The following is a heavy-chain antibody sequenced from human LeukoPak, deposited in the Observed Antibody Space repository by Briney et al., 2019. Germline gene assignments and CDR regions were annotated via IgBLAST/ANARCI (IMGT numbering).Heavy chain of an antibody. CDR1: GFPLSSYA. CDR3: AKSHGYGLVDI. CDR2: IFYSGST. V-gene: IGHV4-38-2*01. D-gene: IGHD3-10*01. Sequence: AGGSLRLSCAASGFPLSSYAMSWIRQPPGKGLEWIGNIFYSGSTYYSPSLRSRVTISLDTSRNQFSLKLNSVTAADTAVYYCAKSHGYGLVDIWGQGTMVTVSS. J-gene: IGHJ3*02.